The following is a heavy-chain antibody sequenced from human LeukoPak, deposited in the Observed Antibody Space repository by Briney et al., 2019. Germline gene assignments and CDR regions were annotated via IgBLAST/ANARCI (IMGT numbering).Heavy chain of an antibody. CDR3: ARRSPYSTGWSSYFDY. CDR2: IYHSGNI. D-gene: IGHD6-19*01. Sequence: SETLSLTCTVSGYSISSGYYWGWIRQPPGKGLEWIGSIYHSGNIYYNPLLKSRVTISVDTSKNQFSLKLISVTAADTAVYYCARRSPYSTGWSSYFDYWGQGALVTVSS. J-gene: IGHJ4*02. CDR1: GYSISSGYY. V-gene: IGHV4-38-2*02.